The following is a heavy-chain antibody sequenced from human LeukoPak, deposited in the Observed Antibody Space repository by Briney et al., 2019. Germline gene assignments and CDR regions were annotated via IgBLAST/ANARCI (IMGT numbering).Heavy chain of an antibody. CDR1: GFTFSDYY. CDR3: ARDRAVDYFDY. CDR2: ISSSDSTI. D-gene: IGHD6-19*01. Sequence: GGSLRLSCAASGFTFSDYYMSWIRQAPGKGLEWVSYISSSDSTIYYADSVKGRFTISRDNAKNSLYLQMNSLRAEDTAVYYCARDRAVDYFDYWGQGTLVTVSS. V-gene: IGHV3-11*04. J-gene: IGHJ4*02.